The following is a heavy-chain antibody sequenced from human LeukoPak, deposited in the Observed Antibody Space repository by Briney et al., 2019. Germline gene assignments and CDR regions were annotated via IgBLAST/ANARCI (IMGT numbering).Heavy chain of an antibody. Sequence: PSETLSLTCAVSDDSFSSHYWTWIRQPPGKGLEWIGYISYIGSTNYNPSLKSRVTISIDTSKHQFSLKLTSVTAADTAVYYCARDLVTVTKGFDIWGQGTMVSVSS. CDR3: ARDLVTVTKGFDI. CDR1: DDSFSSHY. J-gene: IGHJ3*02. D-gene: IGHD4-17*01. V-gene: IGHV4-59*11. CDR2: ISYIGST.